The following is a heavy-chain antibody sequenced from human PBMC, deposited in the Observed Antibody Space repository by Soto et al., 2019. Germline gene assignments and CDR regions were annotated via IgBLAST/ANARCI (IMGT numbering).Heavy chain of an antibody. D-gene: IGHD3-3*01. J-gene: IGHJ6*03. Sequence: GGSLRLSCAASGFTFSSYGMHWVRQAPGKGLEWVAVIWYDGSNKYYADSVKGRFTISRDNSKNTLYLQMNSLRAEDTAVYYCARVDYDFWSGMGRGYYYYYMDVWGKGTTVTISS. CDR2: IWYDGSNK. CDR3: ARVDYDFWSGMGRGYYYYYMDV. CDR1: GFTFSSYG. V-gene: IGHV3-33*01.